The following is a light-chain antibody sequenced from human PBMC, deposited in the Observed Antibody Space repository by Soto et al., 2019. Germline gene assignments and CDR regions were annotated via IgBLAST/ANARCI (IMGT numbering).Light chain of an antibody. CDR2: LAS. CDR3: QQYSSHST. CDR1: QSTSSY. V-gene: IGKV1-5*03. J-gene: IGKJ1*01. Sequence: DTRMTQSPATLSASVGDRVTINCRASQSTSSYLAWYQQKPGKAPKLLIYLASSLENGVPSRFSGSGSGTEFSLTISSLQPDDFATYYCQQYSSHSTFGQGT.